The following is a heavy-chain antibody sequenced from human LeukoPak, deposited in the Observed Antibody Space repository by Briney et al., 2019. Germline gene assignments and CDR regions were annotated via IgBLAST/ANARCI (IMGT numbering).Heavy chain of an antibody. V-gene: IGHV1-69*13. D-gene: IGHD6-13*01. CDR3: ARAPIAAGGVLDY. J-gene: IGHJ4*02. CDR2: IIPIFGTA. Sequence: GASVKVSCKASGGTFSSYAISWVRQAPGQGLEWMGGIIPIFGTANYAQRFQGRVTITADESTSTAYMELSSLRSEDTAVYYCARAPIAAGGVLDYWGQGTLVTVSS. CDR1: GGTFSSYA.